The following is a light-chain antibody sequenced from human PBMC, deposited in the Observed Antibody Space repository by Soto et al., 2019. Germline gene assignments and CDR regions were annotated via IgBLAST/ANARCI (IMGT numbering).Light chain of an antibody. J-gene: IGKJ1*01. CDR2: GAS. CDR1: QSVSSSY. Sequence: EIVLTQSPGTLSLPPGERATLSCRASQSVSSSYLAWYQQEPGQAPRLLIYGASSRATGIPDRFSGSGSGTDFTLTISRLEPEDFAVYYCQQYGSSPTWTFGQGTKVDIK. V-gene: IGKV3-20*01. CDR3: QQYGSSPTWT.